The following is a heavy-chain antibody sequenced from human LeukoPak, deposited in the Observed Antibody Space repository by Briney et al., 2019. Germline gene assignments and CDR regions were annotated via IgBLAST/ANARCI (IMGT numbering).Heavy chain of an antibody. V-gene: IGHV3-23*01. D-gene: IGHD2-15*01. CDR2: ISGSGGST. CDR3: AKVGYKDIVVVVAAVNWFDP. J-gene: IGHJ5*02. Sequence: GGSLRLSGAASGFTFSSYAMSWVRQAPGKGLEWVSAISGSGGSTYYADSVKGRFTISRDNSKNTLYLQMNSLRAEDTAVYYCAKVGYKDIVVVVAAVNWFDPWGQGTLVTVSS. CDR1: GFTFSSYA.